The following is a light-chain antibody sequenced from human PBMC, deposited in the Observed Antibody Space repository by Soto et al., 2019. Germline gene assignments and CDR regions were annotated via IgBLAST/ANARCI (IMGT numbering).Light chain of an antibody. J-gene: IGKJ2*01. Sequence: DIQVTQSPSSLSASVGDRVTITCRASQSISKYVNWFQQNPGKAPKLLIYAASSLQSGVPSRFRGSGSGTDFTLTISSLQPEDFATYYCQQSYITPYTFGQGTKVDIK. CDR3: QQSYITPYT. CDR1: QSISKY. V-gene: IGKV1-39*01. CDR2: AAS.